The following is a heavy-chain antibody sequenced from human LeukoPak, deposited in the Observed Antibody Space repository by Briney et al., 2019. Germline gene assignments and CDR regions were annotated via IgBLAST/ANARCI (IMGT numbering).Heavy chain of an antibody. CDR3: ARGWAGGDAFDI. CDR2: IWYDGSNK. J-gene: IGHJ3*02. Sequence: GRSLRLSCAASGFTFSSYGMHWVRQAPGKGLGWVAVIWYDGSNKYYADSVKGRFTISRDNSKNTLYLQMNSLRAEDTAVYYCARGWAGGDAFDIWGQGTMVTVSS. D-gene: IGHD6-19*01. CDR1: GFTFSSYG. V-gene: IGHV3-33*01.